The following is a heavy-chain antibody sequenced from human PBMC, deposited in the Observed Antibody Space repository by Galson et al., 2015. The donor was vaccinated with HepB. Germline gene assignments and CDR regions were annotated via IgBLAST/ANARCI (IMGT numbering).Heavy chain of an antibody. CDR3: VRDAQKLVLGLFGGYSWFDP. CDR2: IIPMFGTA. Sequence: SVKVSCKASGGTFSSYGFSWVRQAPGQGLEWMGGIIPMFGTADYAQKFQGRVTITADESTSTAYMELSSLRSEDTAVYYCVRDAQKLVLGLFGGYSWFDPWGQGTLVTVSS. V-gene: IGHV1-69*13. CDR1: GGTFSSYG. D-gene: IGHD6-13*01. J-gene: IGHJ5*02.